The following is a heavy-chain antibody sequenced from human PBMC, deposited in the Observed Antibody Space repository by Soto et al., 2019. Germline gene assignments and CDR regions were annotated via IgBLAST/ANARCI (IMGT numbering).Heavy chain of an antibody. V-gene: IGHV3-7*05. CDR2: INEDGSVK. CDR1: GFTFSGEW. Sequence: GGSLRLSCAASGFTFSGEWMKWVRQAPGKGLEWVANINEDGSVKFYVASVKGRFTISRDNAKNSLYLQMDSLRGEDTAVYYCAKAISRGAYDFWGQGTQVTVSS. J-gene: IGHJ4*02. D-gene: IGHD2-2*02. CDR3: AKAISRGAYDF.